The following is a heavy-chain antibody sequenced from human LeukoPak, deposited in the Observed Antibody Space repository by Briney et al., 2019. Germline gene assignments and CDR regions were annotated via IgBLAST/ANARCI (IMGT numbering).Heavy chain of an antibody. J-gene: IGHJ4*02. V-gene: IGHV4-39*02. CDR2: IYYNGNT. D-gene: IGHD2-15*01. CDR3: ARDLVVVVAAPELNY. Sequence: PSETLSLTCTVSDGSISSGRYYWGWVRQSPAKGLEWIGSIYYNGNTYYNPSLKNRATISGDTPKNQFSLKLRSVTAADTAVYYCARDLVVVVAAPELNYWGQGTLVTVSS. CDR1: DGSISSGRYY.